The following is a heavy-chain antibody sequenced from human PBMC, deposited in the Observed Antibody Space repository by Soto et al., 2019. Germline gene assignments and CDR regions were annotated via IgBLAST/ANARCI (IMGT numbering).Heavy chain of an antibody. J-gene: IGHJ6*02. CDR1: GYTFTSYG. D-gene: IGHD3-16*01. CDR2: ISAYNGNT. Sequence: ASVKVSCKASGYTFTSYGISWVRQAPGQGLEWMGWISAYNGNTNYAQKLQGRVTMTTDTSTSTAYMELRSLRSDDAAVYYCARLDFWEEPYYYYGMDVWGQGTTVIVSS. V-gene: IGHV1-18*04. CDR3: ARLDFWEEPYYYYGMDV.